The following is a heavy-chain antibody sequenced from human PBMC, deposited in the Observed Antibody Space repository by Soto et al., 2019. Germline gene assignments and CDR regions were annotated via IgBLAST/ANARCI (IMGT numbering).Heavy chain of an antibody. Sequence: GASVKVSCKASGGTFSSYAISWVRQAPGRGLEWMGGIIPIFGTANYAQKFQGRVTITADESTSTAYMELSSLRSEDTAVYYCARVERYYDILTGHVPYYYYGMDVWGQGTMVTVSS. V-gene: IGHV1-69*13. CDR1: GGTFSSYA. D-gene: IGHD3-9*01. CDR2: IIPIFGTA. J-gene: IGHJ6*02. CDR3: ARVERYYDILTGHVPYYYYGMDV.